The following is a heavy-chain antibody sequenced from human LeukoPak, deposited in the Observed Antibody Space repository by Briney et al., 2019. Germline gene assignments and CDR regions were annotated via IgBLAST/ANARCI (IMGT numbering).Heavy chain of an antibody. CDR1: GFTFTAYW. V-gene: IGHV3-7*01. Sequence: PGGSLRLSCAASGFTFTAYWMSWVRQAPGKGLEWVANINQDGSEKYYVDSVKGRFTISRDNAKNSLYLHMNSLRAEDTAVYYCGGIRGRRGGGTFDYWGQGALVTVSS. CDR3: GGIRGRRGGGTFDY. J-gene: IGHJ4*02. CDR2: INQDGSEK. D-gene: IGHD3-16*01.